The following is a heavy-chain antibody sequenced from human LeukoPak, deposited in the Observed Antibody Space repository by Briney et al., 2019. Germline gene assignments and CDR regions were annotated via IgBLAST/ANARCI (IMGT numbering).Heavy chain of an antibody. J-gene: IGHJ5*02. D-gene: IGHD1-20*01. CDR2: INQHGSEE. CDR1: GFTFSSNW. V-gene: IGHV3-7*01. CDR3: VGGEYNWNDLHL. Sequence: GGSLRLSCAASGFTFSSNWMHWVRQAPGKGLEWVANINQHGSEEFYVDSVKGRFTISRDNAKNSLYLHMNSLRVEDTAVYYCVGGEYNWNDLHLWGQGTLVTVSS.